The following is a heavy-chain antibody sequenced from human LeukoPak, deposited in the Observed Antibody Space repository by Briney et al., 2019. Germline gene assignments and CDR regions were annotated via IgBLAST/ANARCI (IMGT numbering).Heavy chain of an antibody. CDR3: ARSMVTPYHFDY. D-gene: IGHD2-21*02. CDR1: GFTLSGYW. CDR2: ISGSGGST. Sequence: GGSLRLSCAASGFTLSGYWMSWVRRAPGKGLEWVSAISGSGGSTYYADSVKGRFTISRDNSKNTVYLPMNSLRVEDTAVYYCARSMVTPYHFDYWGQGTLVTVSS. J-gene: IGHJ4*02. V-gene: IGHV3-23*01.